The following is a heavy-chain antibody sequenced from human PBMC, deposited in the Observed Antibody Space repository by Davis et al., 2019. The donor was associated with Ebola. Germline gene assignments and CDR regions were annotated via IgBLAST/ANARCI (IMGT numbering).Heavy chain of an antibody. CDR1: GYTFTSYD. J-gene: IGHJ6*02. V-gene: IGHV1-69*13. Sequence: SVKVSCKASGYTFTSYDINWVRQATGQGLEWMGGIIPIFGTANYAQKFQGRVTITADESTSTAYMELSSLRSEDTAVYYCARDGTYRVSYGMDVWGQGTTVTVSS. CDR2: IIPIFGTA. CDR3: ARDGTYRVSYGMDV. D-gene: IGHD1-26*01.